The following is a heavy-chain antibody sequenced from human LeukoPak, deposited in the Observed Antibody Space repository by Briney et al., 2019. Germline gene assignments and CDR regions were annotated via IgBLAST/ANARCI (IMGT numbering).Heavy chain of an antibody. CDR2: ISSSNSSI. CDR1: GFTFSSYS. Sequence: PGGSLRLSCAASGFTFSSYSMNWVRQAPGKGLEWVSSISSSNSSIHYADSVKGRFTISRGNAKNSLYLQMNSLRAEDTAVYYCARRVTPNSFDYWGQGTLVTVSS. V-gene: IGHV3-21*01. D-gene: IGHD2-21*02. J-gene: IGHJ4*02. CDR3: ARRVTPNSFDY.